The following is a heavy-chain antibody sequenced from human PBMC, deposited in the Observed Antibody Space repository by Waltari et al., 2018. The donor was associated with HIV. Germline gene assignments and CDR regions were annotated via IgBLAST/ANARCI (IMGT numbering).Heavy chain of an antibody. CDR2: IISILGTA. CDR3: ARRYSSGWSGYMGSD. D-gene: IGHD6-19*01. J-gene: IGHJ4*02. CDR1: GGPFSSYA. Sequence: QVQLVQSGAEVKKPGSSVKVSCRASGGPFSSYAISWVRQGPGQGHEWMGGIISILGTANYAQKFQGRVTITADESTSTAYMVLSSLRSEDTAVYYCARRYSSGWSGYMGSDWGQGTLVTVSS. V-gene: IGHV1-69*12.